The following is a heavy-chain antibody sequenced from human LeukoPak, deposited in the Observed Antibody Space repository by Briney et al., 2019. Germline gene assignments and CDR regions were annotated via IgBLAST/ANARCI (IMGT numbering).Heavy chain of an antibody. D-gene: IGHD3-22*01. CDR1: GGSISSSSYY. J-gene: IGHJ3*02. V-gene: IGHV4-39*02. Sequence: SETLSLTCTVSGGSISSSSYYWGWIRQPPGKGLEWIGSIYSTGSTYYNPSLKSRVTISLDTSKNQFSLKLSSVTAADTAVYYCARDTSSVGAFDIWGQGTMVTVSS. CDR3: ARDTSSVGAFDI. CDR2: IYSTGST.